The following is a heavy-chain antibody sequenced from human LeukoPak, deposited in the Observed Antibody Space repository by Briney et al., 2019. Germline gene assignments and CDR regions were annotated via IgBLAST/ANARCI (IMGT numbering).Heavy chain of an antibody. D-gene: IGHD3-3*01. CDR2: INPNSGGT. CDR1: GYTFTGYY. J-gene: IGHJ4*02. V-gene: IGHV1-2*02. CDR3: ALYDFWSGYYTFDY. Sequence: ASVKVSCKASGYTFTGYYMHWVRQAPGQGLEWMGWINPNSGGTNYAQKFQGRVTMTRDTSISTAYMELSRRRSDDTAVYYCALYDFWSGYYTFDYWSQGTLVTVSS.